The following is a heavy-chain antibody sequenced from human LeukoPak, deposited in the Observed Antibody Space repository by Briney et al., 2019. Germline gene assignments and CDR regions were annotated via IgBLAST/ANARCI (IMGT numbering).Heavy chain of an antibody. Sequence: GGSLRLSCAASGFTFRSYWMHWVRQAPGKGLVWVSRINADGSTTRYADSVKGRFTISRDNARNTLYLQMNSLTAAHTAVYYCARQRGRTHFDYWGQGTLVTVSS. J-gene: IGHJ4*02. CDR2: INADGSTT. V-gene: IGHV3-74*01. CDR3: ARQRGRTHFDY. D-gene: IGHD1-1*01. CDR1: GFTFRSYW.